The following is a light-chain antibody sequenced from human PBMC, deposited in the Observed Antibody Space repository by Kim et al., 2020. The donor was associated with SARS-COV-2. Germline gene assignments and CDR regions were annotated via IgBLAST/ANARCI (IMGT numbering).Light chain of an antibody. CDR3: QQANSFPLT. CDR2: GAT. CDR1: QAISTR. Sequence: ASVGDRIIITCRASQAISTRLAWYQVKPGKAPKLLISGATDLQGGVPSRFSGSGSGTYFTLTITSLQPEDFATYFCQQANSFPLTFGGGTKVDIK. J-gene: IGKJ4*01. V-gene: IGKV1-12*01.